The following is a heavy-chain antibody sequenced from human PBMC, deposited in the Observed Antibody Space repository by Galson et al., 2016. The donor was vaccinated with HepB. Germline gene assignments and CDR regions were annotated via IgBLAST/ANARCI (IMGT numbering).Heavy chain of an antibody. CDR1: GDPFSSDNYY. CDR3: ARGQYWTGHYIVAIDV. D-gene: IGHD3/OR15-3a*01. V-gene: IGHV4-61*10. J-gene: IGHJ6*02. Sequence: SETLSLTCTASGDPFSSDNYYWNWIRQPAGKGLEWIGRIYYSGSTNYNPSLKSRVTISADTSKKQFSLKLNSVTAADTAVYYCARGQYWTGHYIVAIDVCGQGTTVTVAS. CDR2: IYYSGST.